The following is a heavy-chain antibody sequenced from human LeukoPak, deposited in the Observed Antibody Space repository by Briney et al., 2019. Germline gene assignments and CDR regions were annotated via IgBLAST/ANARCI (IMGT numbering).Heavy chain of an antibody. CDR2: ICYSGST. J-gene: IGHJ6*03. D-gene: IGHD6-19*01. CDR1: GGSISSYY. CDR3: ARVIRSALYSRGSGVHYYYYYMDV. V-gene: IGHV4-59*12. Sequence: SETLSLTCTVSGGSISSYYWSWIRQPPGKGLEWIGYICYSGSTNYNPSLKSRVTISVDTSKNQFSLKLSSVTAADTAVYYCARVIRSALYSRGSGVHYYYYYMDVWGKGTTVTVSS.